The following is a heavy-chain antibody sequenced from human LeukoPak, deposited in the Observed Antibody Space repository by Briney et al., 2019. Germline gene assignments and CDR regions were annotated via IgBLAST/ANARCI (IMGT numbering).Heavy chain of an antibody. Sequence: SETLSLTCTVSGGSISSGSYYWSWIRQPAGKGLEWIGRIYTSGSTNYNPSLKSRVTISVDTSKNQFSLKLSSVTAADTAVYYCARDYGGNSGGAFDIWGQGTMVTVSS. CDR3: ARDYGGNSGGAFDI. CDR1: GGSISSGSYY. CDR2: IYTSGST. D-gene: IGHD4-23*01. V-gene: IGHV4-61*02. J-gene: IGHJ3*02.